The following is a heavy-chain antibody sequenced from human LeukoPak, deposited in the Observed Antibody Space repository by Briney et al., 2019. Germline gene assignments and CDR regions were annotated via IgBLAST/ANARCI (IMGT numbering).Heavy chain of an antibody. CDR3: ARWDDSAWGFGN. J-gene: IGHJ4*02. CDR1: GGSISSYS. D-gene: IGHD6-19*01. V-gene: IGHV4-59*08. Sequence: PSETLSLTCIVSGGSISSYSWNWSRQSPGKGLEWVGYISNSGTTSYNPSLKSRVTISVDTSKNQLSLKLTSVTAADTAVYYCARWDDSAWGFGNWGPGTLVTVSS. CDR2: ISNSGTT.